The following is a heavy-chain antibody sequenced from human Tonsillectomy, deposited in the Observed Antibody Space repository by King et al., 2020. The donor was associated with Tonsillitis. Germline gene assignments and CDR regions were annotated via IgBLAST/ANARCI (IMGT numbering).Heavy chain of an antibody. D-gene: IGHD3-3*01. CDR3: ARERWSRDVAGRQFLPGVLALLSQCDNWFDP. CDR2: INPNSGGT. CDR1: GYTFTGYY. V-gene: IGHV1-2*02. Sequence: HVQLVESGAEVKKPGASVKVSCKASGYTFTGYYMHWVRQAPGQGLEWMGWINPNSGGTNYAQKFQGRVTMTRDTSISTAYMELSRLRSDDTAVYYCARERWSRDVAGRQFLPGVLALLSQCDNWFDPWGQGTLVTVSS. J-gene: IGHJ5*02.